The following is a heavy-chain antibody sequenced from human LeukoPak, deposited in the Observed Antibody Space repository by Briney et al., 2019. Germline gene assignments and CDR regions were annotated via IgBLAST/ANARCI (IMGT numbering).Heavy chain of an antibody. J-gene: IGHJ4*02. Sequence: GASVKVSCKTSGYTFTDYYIHWVRQAPGQGLEWMGWINPNSGETNSAQKFQGRVTMTGDTSISTAYMELRRVTSDDTAVYYCARDRDYSNTERGFGYWGQGTLVTVSS. CDR3: ARDRDYSNTERGFGY. D-gene: IGHD4-11*01. CDR2: INPNSGET. V-gene: IGHV1-2*02. CDR1: GYTFTDYY.